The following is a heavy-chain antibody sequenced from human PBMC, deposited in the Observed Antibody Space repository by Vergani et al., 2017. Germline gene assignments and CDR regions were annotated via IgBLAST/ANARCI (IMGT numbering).Heavy chain of an antibody. CDR2: IKQDGSEK. D-gene: IGHD3-10*01. CDR3: ASLNHYYGSGSYYFFDY. CDR1: GFTFSSYW. V-gene: IGHV3-7*01. Sequence: EVQLVESGGGLDQPGGSLRLSCAASGFTFSSYWMSWVRQAPGKGLEWVANIKQDGSEKYYVDSVKGRFTISRDNAKNSLYLQMNSLRAEDTAVYYCASLNHYYGSGSYYFFDYWGQGTLVTVSS. J-gene: IGHJ4*02.